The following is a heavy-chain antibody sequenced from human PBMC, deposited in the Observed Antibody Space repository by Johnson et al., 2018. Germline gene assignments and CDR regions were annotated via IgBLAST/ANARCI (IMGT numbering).Heavy chain of an antibody. CDR3: ARWWQNDAFDI. V-gene: IGHV3-21*01. CDR1: GFSFSSYS. Sequence: VQLVESGGGLVKPGGSLRLSCAASGFSFSSYSMSWVRQAPGKGLEWVSSISSSTSYIYSADSVKGRFTVSRDNAKNSLYLQMNSLRAEDTAGYYWARWWQNDAFDIWGQGTMVTVSS. J-gene: IGHJ3*02. D-gene: IGHD2-15*01. CDR2: ISSSTSYI.